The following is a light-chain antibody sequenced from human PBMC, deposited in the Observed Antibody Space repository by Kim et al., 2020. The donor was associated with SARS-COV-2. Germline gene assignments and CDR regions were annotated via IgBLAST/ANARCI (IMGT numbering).Light chain of an antibody. Sequence: DIQMTQSPSTLSASVGDRVTITCRASQSISDWLAWYQQKPGKAPKLLIYKASSLESGVPSRFSGSGSGTEFTLTISSLQPDDFATYYCQLQCTFGQGTKLEIK. V-gene: IGKV1-5*03. CDR2: KAS. CDR3: QLQCT. J-gene: IGKJ2*02. CDR1: QSISDW.